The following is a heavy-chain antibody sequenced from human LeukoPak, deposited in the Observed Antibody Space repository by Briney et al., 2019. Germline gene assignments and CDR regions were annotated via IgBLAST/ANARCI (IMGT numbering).Heavy chain of an antibody. Sequence: PGRSLRLSCAASGFTFSSYSMNWVRQAPGKGLEWVSSISSSSSYIYYADSVKGRFTISRDNAKNSLYLQMNSLRAEDTAVYYRANGVRDDYYDSSGYYGYWGQGTLVTVSS. V-gene: IGHV3-21*01. CDR3: ANGVRDDYYDSSGYYGY. D-gene: IGHD3-22*01. J-gene: IGHJ4*02. CDR2: ISSSSSYI. CDR1: GFTFSSYS.